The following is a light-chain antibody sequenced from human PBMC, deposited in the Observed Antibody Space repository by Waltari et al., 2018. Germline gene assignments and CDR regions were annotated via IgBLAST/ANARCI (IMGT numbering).Light chain of an antibody. V-gene: IGKV4-1*01. J-gene: IGKJ1*01. CDR3: QQYYSTPLT. CDR2: WAS. CDR1: QTILYSSDNENY. Sequence: DIVMTQSPDSLAVSLGERATINCKSSQTILYSSDNENYLAWYQQKPGQPPKLLIYWASTRESGVPDRFSGSGSGTDFTLNISSLQAEDVAVYYCQQYYSTPLTFGQGTKVEIK.